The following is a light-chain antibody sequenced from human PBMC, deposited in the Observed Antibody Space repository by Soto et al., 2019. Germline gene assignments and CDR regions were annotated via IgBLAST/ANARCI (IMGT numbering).Light chain of an antibody. CDR1: QSVSTN. Sequence: EIVMTQSPATLSVSPGERATLSCRASQSVSTNLAWYQQKPGQAPRLLIYGASTRATGIPARFSGSGSGTEFTLTINSLQSADVAVYYCQLYGTSPPYTFGPGTKLEIK. CDR3: QLYGTSPPYT. J-gene: IGKJ2*01. V-gene: IGKV3-15*01. CDR2: GAS.